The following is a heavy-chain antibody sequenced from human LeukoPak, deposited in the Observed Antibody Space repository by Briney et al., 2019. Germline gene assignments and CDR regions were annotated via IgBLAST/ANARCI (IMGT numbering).Heavy chain of an antibody. V-gene: IGHV3-69-1*01. CDR1: GFTFSSYA. CDR2: ISSNNNI. Sequence: PGGSMRLSCVGSGFTFSSYAMNWVRQAPGKGLEWVSSISSNNNIYYADAVKGRFTISRDNAKNSLSLQMNSLRGEDTAVYYCGREDCNNVRCYGASDAWGQGTLVTVSS. CDR3: GREDCNNVRCYGASDA. J-gene: IGHJ5*02. D-gene: IGHD2-2*01.